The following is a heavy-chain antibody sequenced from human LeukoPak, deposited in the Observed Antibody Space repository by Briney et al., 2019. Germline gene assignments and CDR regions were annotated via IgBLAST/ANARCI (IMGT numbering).Heavy chain of an antibody. CDR1: GGSFSGCY. Sequence: SETLSLTCAVYGGSFSGCYWSWIRQPPGKGLEWIGEINHSGSTNYNPSLKSRVTISVDTSKNQFSLKLSSVTAADTAVYYCARGLRGSSTSRVSSKISVHYYGMDVWGKGTTVTVSS. J-gene: IGHJ6*04. CDR2: INHSGST. V-gene: IGHV4-34*01. D-gene: IGHD2-2*01. CDR3: ARGLRGSSTSRVSSKISVHYYGMDV.